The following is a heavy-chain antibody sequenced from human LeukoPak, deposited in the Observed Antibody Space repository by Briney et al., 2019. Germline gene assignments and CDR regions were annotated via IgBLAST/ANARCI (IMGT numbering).Heavy chain of an antibody. CDR2: ISSSGSTI. J-gene: IGHJ3*02. V-gene: IGHV3-48*03. Sequence: GGSLRLSCAASGFTFSSYEMNWVRQAPGKGLEWVSYISSSGSTIYYADSVKGRFTISRDNAKNSLYLQVNSLRAEDTAVYYCARGSRFGVVERDAFDIWGLRTMVTVSS. D-gene: IGHD3-3*01. CDR1: GFTFSSYE. CDR3: ARGSRFGVVERDAFDI.